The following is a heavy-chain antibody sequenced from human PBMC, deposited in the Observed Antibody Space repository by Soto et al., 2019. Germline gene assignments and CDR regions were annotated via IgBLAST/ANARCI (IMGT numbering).Heavy chain of an antibody. D-gene: IGHD2-15*01. V-gene: IGHV4-4*02. Sequence: QMQLQESGPGLVKPSGTLSLTCTVSGVSINSANWWTWVRQSPGKGLEWIGEIYHSGSTNFNPSLKSRVTISVDNSKNQFYLELTSVTAADTAVYYCARYCVGGSCDLGAFDIWGQGTMVTVSS. CDR2: IYHSGST. J-gene: IGHJ3*02. CDR3: ARYCVGGSCDLGAFDI. CDR1: GVSINSANW.